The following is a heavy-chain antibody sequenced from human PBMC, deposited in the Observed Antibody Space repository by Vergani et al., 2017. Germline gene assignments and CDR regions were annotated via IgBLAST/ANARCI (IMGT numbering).Heavy chain of an antibody. Sequence: QITLKESGPTLVKPTQTLTLTCTFSGFSLSTSGVGVGWIRQPPGKALEWLALIYWDDDKYYSTSLKTRLTISKDTSKNQVVLTMTNMDPVDTATYYCARMCRDGYNYDYWGQGTLVTVSS. D-gene: IGHD5-24*01. J-gene: IGHJ4*02. CDR1: GFSLSTSGVG. CDR3: ARMCRDGYNYDY. CDR2: IYWDDDK. V-gene: IGHV2-70*12.